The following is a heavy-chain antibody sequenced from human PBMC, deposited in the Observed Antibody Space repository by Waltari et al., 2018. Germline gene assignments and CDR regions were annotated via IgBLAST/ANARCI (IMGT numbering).Heavy chain of an antibody. J-gene: IGHJ4*02. V-gene: IGHV4-59*01. Sequence: QVQLQESGPGLVKPSETLSLTCTVSGGSISSYYWSWIRQPPGKGLEWIGYIYYSGSTNYNPSLKSRVTISVDTSKNQFSLKLSSVTAADTAVYYCARGVSIFGVVTTTPHFDYWGQGTLVTVSS. D-gene: IGHD3-3*01. CDR3: ARGVSIFGVVTTTPHFDY. CDR1: GGSISSYY. CDR2: IYYSGST.